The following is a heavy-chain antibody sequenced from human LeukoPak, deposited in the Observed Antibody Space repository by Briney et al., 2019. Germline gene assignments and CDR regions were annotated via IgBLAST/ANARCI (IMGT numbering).Heavy chain of an antibody. CDR2: ISSSSSYI. Sequence: PGGSLRLSCAASGFTFSSYSMNWVRQAPGKGLEWVSSISSSSSYIYYADSVKGRFTISRDNAKNSLYLQMNSLRAEDTAVYYCARDRAWGSYPVTFDYWGQGTLVTVSS. CDR1: GFTFSSYS. J-gene: IGHJ4*02. V-gene: IGHV3-21*01. D-gene: IGHD3-16*02. CDR3: ARDRAWGSYPVTFDY.